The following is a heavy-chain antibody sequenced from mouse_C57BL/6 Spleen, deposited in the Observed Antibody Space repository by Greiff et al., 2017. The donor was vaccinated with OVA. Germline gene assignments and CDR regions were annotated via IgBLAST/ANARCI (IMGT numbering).Heavy chain of an antibody. V-gene: IGHV1-22*01. CDR3: ARVGMYVED. CDR2: INPDSGGT. D-gene: IGHD4-1*01. Sequence: VQLKQSGPELVKPGASVKVSCKASGYTFTDYNMHWVKQSPGQGLEWIGDINPDSGGTSYNQKFKGKATLTADKSSSTAYMELRSLTSEDSAVYYCARVGMYVEDWGTGTTVTVSS. CDR1: GYTFTDYN. J-gene: IGHJ1*03.